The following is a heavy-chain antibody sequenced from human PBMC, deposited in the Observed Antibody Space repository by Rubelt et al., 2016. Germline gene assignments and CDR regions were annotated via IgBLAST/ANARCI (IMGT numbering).Heavy chain of an antibody. Sequence: DESGGGVVQPGRSLRLSCVASGFTFSSHGMHWVRQAPGKGLDWVAVISHDGTTEYYTESVKGRFTISRDNSKNTIYLQMNSLRPEDTAVYYCTTNSQGVGATQEYYFDYWGQGTLVTVSS. CDR2: ISHDGTTE. D-gene: IGHD1-26*01. V-gene: IGHV3-30*03. J-gene: IGHJ4*02. CDR1: GFTFSSHG. CDR3: TTNSQGVGATQEYYFDY.